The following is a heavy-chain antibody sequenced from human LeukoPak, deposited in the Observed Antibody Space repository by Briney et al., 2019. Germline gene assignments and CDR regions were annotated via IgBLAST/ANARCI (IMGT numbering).Heavy chain of an antibody. Sequence: SETLSLTCTVSGGSISSYYWSWIRQPAGKGLEWIGRIYTSGSTNYNPSLKSRVTMSVDTSKNQFSLKLSSVTAADTAVYYCASSVSSGWYVDYFDYWGQGTLVTVSS. CDR1: GGSISSYY. CDR2: IYTSGST. D-gene: IGHD6-19*01. CDR3: ASSVSSGWYVDYFDY. V-gene: IGHV4-4*07. J-gene: IGHJ4*02.